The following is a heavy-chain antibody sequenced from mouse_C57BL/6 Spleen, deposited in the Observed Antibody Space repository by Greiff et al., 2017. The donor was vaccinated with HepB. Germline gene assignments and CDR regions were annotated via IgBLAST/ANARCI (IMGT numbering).Heavy chain of an antibody. D-gene: IGHD1-1*01. CDR3: TTGITTVVAPYWYFDV. CDR2: IDPEDGDT. CDR1: GFNIKDYY. J-gene: IGHJ1*03. Sequence: EVQLQHSGAELVRPGASVKLSCTASGFNIKDYYMHWVKQRPEQGLEWIGRIDPEDGDTEYAPKFQGKATMTADTSSNTAYLQLSSLTSEDTAVYYCTTGITTVVAPYWYFDVWGTGTTVTVSS. V-gene: IGHV14-1*01.